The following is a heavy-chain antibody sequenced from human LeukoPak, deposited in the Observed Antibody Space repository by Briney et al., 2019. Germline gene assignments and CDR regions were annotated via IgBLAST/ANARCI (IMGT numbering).Heavy chain of an antibody. CDR2: ISYSGST. CDR1: GXSISSYY. CDR3: ARTYGGQGYAY. V-gene: IGHV4-59*01. J-gene: IGHJ4*02. D-gene: IGHD4-23*01. Sequence: PSETLSLTCTVSGXSISSYYWTWIRQPPGKGLEWIADISYSGSTNYNPSLKSRVTISVDTSKNQFSLKLSSVTAADTAVYYCARTYGGQGYAYWGQGTLVTVSS.